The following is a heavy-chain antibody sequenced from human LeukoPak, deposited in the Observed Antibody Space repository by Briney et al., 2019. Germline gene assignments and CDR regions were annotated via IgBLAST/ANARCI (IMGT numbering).Heavy chain of an antibody. CDR1: GFTFSSYS. CDR3: ARDLEDFDYGMDV. CDR2: ISSSSSYI. Sequence: KSGGSLRLSCAASGFTFSSYSMNWVRQAPGKGLEWVSSISSSSSYIYYADSVKGRFTISRDNAKNSLYLQMNSLRAEDTAVYYCARDLEDFDYGMDVWGQGTTVTVSS. J-gene: IGHJ6*02. V-gene: IGHV3-21*01. D-gene: IGHD3-3*01.